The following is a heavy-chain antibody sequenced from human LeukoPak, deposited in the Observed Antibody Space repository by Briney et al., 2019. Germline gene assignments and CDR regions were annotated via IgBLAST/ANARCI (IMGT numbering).Heavy chain of an antibody. J-gene: IGHJ5*02. CDR1: GGSISSYY. D-gene: IGHD5-24*01. V-gene: IGHV4-59*08. Sequence: SETLSLTCTVSGGSISSYYWSWIRQPPGKGLEWIGYIYYSGSTNYNPSLKSRVTISVDTSKNQFSLKLSSVTAADTAVYYCARHGGRWLQECNWFDPWGQGTLDTVSS. CDR3: ARHGGRWLQECNWFDP. CDR2: IYYSGST.